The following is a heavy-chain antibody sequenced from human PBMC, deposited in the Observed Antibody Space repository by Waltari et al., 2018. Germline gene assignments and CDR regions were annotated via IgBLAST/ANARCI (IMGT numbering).Heavy chain of an antibody. V-gene: IGHV4-59*01. J-gene: IGHJ2*01. CDR1: GSSTSLFS. Sequence: QVHLQESGPGLVKPSETLSLTCPVPGSSTSLFSWAWIRQPPGKRLEWIGHMSYSGNSKYNPSLTSRVKISLDKSRDQVTLTLASVNAADTAMYYCARDTGGWYFDVWGRGTPVTVSS. D-gene: IGHD3-10*01. CDR2: MSYSGNS. CDR3: ARDTGGWYFDV.